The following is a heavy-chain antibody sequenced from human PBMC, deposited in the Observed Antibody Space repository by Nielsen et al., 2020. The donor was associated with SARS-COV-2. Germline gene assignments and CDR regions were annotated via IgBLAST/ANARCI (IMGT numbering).Heavy chain of an antibody. CDR2: IYTSGST. Sequence: GSLRLSCTVSGGSISSYYWSWIRQPPGKGLEWIGYIYTSGSTNYNPSLKSRVTISVDTSKNQFSLKLSSVTAADTAVYYCARSHTAPGGRDYYYGMDVWGQGTTVTVSS. CDR3: ARSHTAPGGRDYYYGMDV. J-gene: IGHJ6*02. CDR1: GGSISSYY. D-gene: IGHD5-18*01. V-gene: IGHV4-4*08.